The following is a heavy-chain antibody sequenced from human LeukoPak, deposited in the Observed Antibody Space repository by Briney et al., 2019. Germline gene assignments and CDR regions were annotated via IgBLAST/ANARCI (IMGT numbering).Heavy chain of an antibody. J-gene: IGHJ4*02. CDR3: ARFRGSYIFDY. Sequence: GGSLRLSCAASGFTFSSYEMNWVRQAPGKGLEWVSYISGSGSTIYYADSVKGRFTISRDNAKNSLYLQMNSLRAEDTAVYYCARFRGSYIFDYWGQGTLVTVSS. V-gene: IGHV3-48*03. CDR2: ISGSGSTI. CDR1: GFTFSSYE. D-gene: IGHD1-26*01.